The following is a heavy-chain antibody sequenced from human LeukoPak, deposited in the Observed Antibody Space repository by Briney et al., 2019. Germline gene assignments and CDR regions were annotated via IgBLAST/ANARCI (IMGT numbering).Heavy chain of an antibody. Sequence: PGGSLRLSCAASGFTFSAYWMSCVRQAPGTGLEWVANIKQDGSEKNYVDSVKGRFTISRDNAKNSLYLQMNSLRAEDTAVYYCARIGSGTRDFDYWGQGTLVTVSS. J-gene: IGHJ4*02. CDR3: ARIGSGTRDFDY. D-gene: IGHD6-19*01. CDR2: IKQDGSEK. CDR1: GFTFSAYW. V-gene: IGHV3-7*05.